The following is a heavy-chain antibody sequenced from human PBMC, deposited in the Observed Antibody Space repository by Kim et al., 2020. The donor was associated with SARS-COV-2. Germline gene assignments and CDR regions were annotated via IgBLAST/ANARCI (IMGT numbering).Heavy chain of an antibody. CDR3: ASSMVYGVISAFDL. V-gene: IGHV7-4-1*02. CDR2: INTNTGKP. J-gene: IGHJ3*01. D-gene: IGHD3-10*01. Sequence: ASVKVSCKASGNTFSSYAMNWVRQAPGQGLEWMGWINTNTGKPAYAQGFTGRFVFSLDTSVSTTYLQISSLKSEDTAVYYCASSMVYGVISAFDLWGQGTMVTRSS. CDR1: GNTFSSYA.